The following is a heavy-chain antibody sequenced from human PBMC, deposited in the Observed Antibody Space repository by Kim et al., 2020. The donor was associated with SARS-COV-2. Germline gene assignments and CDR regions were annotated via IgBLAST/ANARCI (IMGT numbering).Heavy chain of an antibody. V-gene: IGHV4-34*11. CDR3: ARALYYNGMDV. Sequence: TDSNPSLKSRATISVDTSNNRISLTLTSVTAADTAVYFCARALYYNGMDVWGQGTTVIVSS. CDR2: T. J-gene: IGHJ6*02. D-gene: IGHD2-15*01.